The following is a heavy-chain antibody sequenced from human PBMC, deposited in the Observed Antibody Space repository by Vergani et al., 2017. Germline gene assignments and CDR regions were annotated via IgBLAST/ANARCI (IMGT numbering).Heavy chain of an antibody. Sequence: EVQLVESGGGLVQPGGSLRLSCAASGFTVSSNYMSWVRQAPGKGLEWVSVIYSGGSTYYADSVKGRFTISRDNSKNTLYLQMNSLRAEDTAVYYCARDRAYSYGTNYYYYYGMDVWGQGTTVTVSS. J-gene: IGHJ6*02. CDR1: GFTVSSNY. CDR3: ARDRAYSYGTNYYYYYGMDV. D-gene: IGHD5-18*01. V-gene: IGHV3-66*02. CDR2: IYSGGST.